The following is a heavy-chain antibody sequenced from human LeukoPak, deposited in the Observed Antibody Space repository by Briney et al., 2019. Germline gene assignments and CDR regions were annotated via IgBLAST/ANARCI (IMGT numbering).Heavy chain of an antibody. CDR3: LRTPLNWGGDV. CDR2: MSPNCGNT. V-gene: IGHV1-8*01. J-gene: IGHJ4*02. D-gene: IGHD7-27*01. Sequence: ASVKVSCKASGYTFTSYDINWMRQAPGQGLEWMGCMSPNCGNTGYAQKFQGRVTMTRDTSTGTAYLELSSLRSEDSAVYYCLRTPLNWGGDVWGQGTQVSVCS. CDR1: GYTFTSYD.